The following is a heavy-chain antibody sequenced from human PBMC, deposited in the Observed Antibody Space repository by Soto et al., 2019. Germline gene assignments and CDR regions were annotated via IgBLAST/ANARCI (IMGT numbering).Heavy chain of an antibody. V-gene: IGHV1-69*06. CDR2: TIPIFGTA. Sequence: VKVSCKASGGTFSSYAISWVRQAPGQGLEWMGGTIPIFGTANYAQKFQGRVTITADKSTGTAYMELSSLRSEDTAVYYCASSIAARQRFDYWGQGTLVTVSS. D-gene: IGHD6-6*01. CDR3: ASSIAARQRFDY. CDR1: GGTFSSYA. J-gene: IGHJ4*02.